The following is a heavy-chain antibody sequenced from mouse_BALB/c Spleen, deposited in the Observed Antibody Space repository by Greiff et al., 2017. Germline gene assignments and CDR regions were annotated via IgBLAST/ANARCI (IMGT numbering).Heavy chain of an antibody. CDR2: ISSGGSYT. Sequence: EVQGVESGGGLVKPGGSLKLSCAASGFTFSSYAMSWVRQTPEKRLEWVATISSGGSYTYYPDSVKGRFTISRDNAKNTLYLQMSSLRSEDTAMYYCARHYYRYDGVLYWYFDVWGAGTTVTVSS. CDR3: ARHYYRYDGVLYWYFDV. V-gene: IGHV5-9-3*01. D-gene: IGHD2-14*01. J-gene: IGHJ1*01. CDR1: GFTFSSYA.